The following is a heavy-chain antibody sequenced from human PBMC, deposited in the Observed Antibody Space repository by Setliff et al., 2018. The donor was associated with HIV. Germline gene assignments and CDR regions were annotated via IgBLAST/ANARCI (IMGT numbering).Heavy chain of an antibody. CDR2: IYSSGST. Sequence: SETLSLTCTVSGDSISSGSKYWTWIRQPAGKGLEWIGRIYSSGSTDYNPSLKSRATVSLDTSKNQLSLKLNSVTAADTAVYYCARLYYGVRGWFDPWGQGTLVTVSS. CDR1: GDSISSGSKY. D-gene: IGHD3-22*01. V-gene: IGHV4-61*02. CDR3: ARLYYGVRGWFDP. J-gene: IGHJ5*02.